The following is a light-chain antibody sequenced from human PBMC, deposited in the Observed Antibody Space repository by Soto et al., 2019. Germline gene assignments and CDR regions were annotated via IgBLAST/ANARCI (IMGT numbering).Light chain of an antibody. Sequence: QSVLTQPPSASGTPGQRVTISCCGSSSRIGSNYVYWYQQLPGTAPKLLIYRNNQRPSGVPDRFSGSKSGTSASLAISGLRSEDEADYYCAAWDDSLSGRVVFGGGTKLTVL. V-gene: IGLV1-47*01. CDR1: SSRIGSNY. CDR2: RNN. J-gene: IGLJ2*01. CDR3: AAWDDSLSGRVV.